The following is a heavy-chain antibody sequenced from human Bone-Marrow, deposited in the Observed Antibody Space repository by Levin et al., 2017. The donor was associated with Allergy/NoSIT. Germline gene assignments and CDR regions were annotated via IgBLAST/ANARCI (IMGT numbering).Heavy chain of an antibody. V-gene: IGHV4-59*01. CDR1: GGSISSYY. D-gene: IGHD1-26*01. CDR2: IYYSGCT. CDR3: ARDGGDSEGATTFDY. Sequence: SETLSLTCTVSGGSISSYYWSWIRQPPGKGLEWIGYIYYSGCTNYNPSLKSRVTISVDTSKNQFSLKLSSVTAADTAVYYCARDGGDSEGATTFDYWGQGTLVTVSS. J-gene: IGHJ4*02.